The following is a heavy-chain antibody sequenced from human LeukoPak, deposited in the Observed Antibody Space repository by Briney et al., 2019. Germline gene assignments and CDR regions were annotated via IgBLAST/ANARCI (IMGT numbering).Heavy chain of an antibody. D-gene: IGHD3-22*01. CDR1: GYTFTGYY. Sequence: SVKVSCKASGYTFTGYYMHWVRQAPGQGLEWMGGIIPIFGTANYAQKFQGRVTITADESTSTAYMELSSLRSEDTAVYYCARQPPNYYDSSVGMVGNWFDPWGQGTLVTVSS. V-gene: IGHV1-69*13. CDR2: IIPIFGTA. J-gene: IGHJ5*02. CDR3: ARQPPNYYDSSVGMVGNWFDP.